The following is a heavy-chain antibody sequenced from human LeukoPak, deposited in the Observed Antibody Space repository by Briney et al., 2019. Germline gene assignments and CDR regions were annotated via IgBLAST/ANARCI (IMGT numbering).Heavy chain of an antibody. CDR1: GYTFTSYG. V-gene: IGHV1-18*01. CDR3: ARVGLGGRYYYGMDV. Sequence: GASVKVSCKASGYTFTSYGISWMRQAPVQGLEWMGWISAYNGNTNYAQKLQGRVTMTTDTSTSTAYMELRSLRSDDTAVYYCARVGLGGRYYYGMDVWGQGTTVTVSS. J-gene: IGHJ6*02. D-gene: IGHD2-15*01. CDR2: ISAYNGNT.